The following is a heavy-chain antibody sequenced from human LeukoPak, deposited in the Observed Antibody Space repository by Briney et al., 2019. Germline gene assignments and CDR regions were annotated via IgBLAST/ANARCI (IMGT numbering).Heavy chain of an antibody. CDR3: ASMIVVPGDHRQASPTYGMDV. CDR1: GFTFSSYA. CDR2: ISGSGGST. J-gene: IGHJ6*02. D-gene: IGHD3-22*01. V-gene: IGHV3-23*01. Sequence: GGSLRLSCAASGFTFSSYAMSWVRQAPGKGLEWVSAISGSGGSTYYADSVKGRFTISRDNSKNTLYLQMNSLRAEDTAVYYCASMIVVPGDHRQASPTYGMDVWGQGTTVTVSS.